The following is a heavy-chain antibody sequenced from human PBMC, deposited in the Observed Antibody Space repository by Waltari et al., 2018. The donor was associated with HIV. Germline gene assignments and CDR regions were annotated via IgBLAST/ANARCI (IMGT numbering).Heavy chain of an antibody. CDR3: ARGERFLEWLPKGY. CDR1: GFTFNAYA. CDR2: ILFDGSNK. J-gene: IGHJ4*02. V-gene: IGHV3-30*01. D-gene: IGHD3-3*01. Sequence: QVQLVESGGGVVQPGRSLRLPCAAPGFTFNAYAMHWVRQAPGKGLEWVAVILFDGSNKYYAESVKGRFTISRDNSKNTLYLQMNSLRAEDTAVYYCARGERFLEWLPKGYWGQGTLVTVSS.